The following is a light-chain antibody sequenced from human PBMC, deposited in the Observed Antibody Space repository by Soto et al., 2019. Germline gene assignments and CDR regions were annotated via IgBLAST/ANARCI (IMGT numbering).Light chain of an antibody. CDR2: GAS. Sequence: EVVLTQSPGTLSLSPGERATLSCRASHSVSSSYLAWYQQKPGQAPRPPIYGASSRATGIPDRFSGSVSGTDFTLTISRLETEDFAVYFCHHYASTFGQGRRLEIK. V-gene: IGKV3-20*01. J-gene: IGKJ5*01. CDR3: HHYAST. CDR1: HSVSSSY.